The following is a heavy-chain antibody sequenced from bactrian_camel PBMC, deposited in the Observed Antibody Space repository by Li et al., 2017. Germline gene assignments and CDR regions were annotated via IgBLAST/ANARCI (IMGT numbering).Heavy chain of an antibody. V-gene: IGHV3S6*01. CDR3: ATVNAALYGGIWYGWHDY. J-gene: IGHJ4*01. CDR2: IYRYGGKT. D-gene: IGHD6*01. CDR1: GDTHGNVC. Sequence: VQLVESGGGSVETGGSLNLTCAISGDTHGNVCLAWFRQAPGKEREGVAGIYRYGGKTYYHGAVKDRFTVSEDNNKNALYLQMNSLKTEDTAVYYCATVNAALYGGIWYGWHDYWGRGTQVTV.